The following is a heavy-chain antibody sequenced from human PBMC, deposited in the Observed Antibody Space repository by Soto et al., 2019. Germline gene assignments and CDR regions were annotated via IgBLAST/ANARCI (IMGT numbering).Heavy chain of an antibody. V-gene: IGHV3-30*03. CDR1: GFTFSSYG. CDR3: ARSPYSVSYLAYFDY. CDR2: ISYDGSNK. D-gene: IGHD1-26*01. Sequence: QVQLVESGGGVVQPGRSLRLSCAASGFTFSSYGMHWVRQAPGKGLEWVAVISYDGSNKYYADSVKGRFTISRDNSKNTRYLKMNSLRAEDTAVYYCARSPYSVSYLAYFDYWGQGTLVTVSS. J-gene: IGHJ4*02.